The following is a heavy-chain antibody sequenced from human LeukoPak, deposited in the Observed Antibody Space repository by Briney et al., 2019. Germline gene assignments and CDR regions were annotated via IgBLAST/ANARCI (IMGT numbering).Heavy chain of an antibody. D-gene: IGHD6-13*01. J-gene: IGHJ4*02. V-gene: IGHV3-73*01. CDR3: TIRFLVDSSSWFDY. CDR1: GFTFSSYA. CDR2: IRTKANNYAT. Sequence: PGGSLRLSCAASGFTFSSYAMHWVRQASGKGLEWVGRIRTKANNYATAYAASVRGRFTISRDDSKNTAYLQMNSLKTEDTAVYFCTIRFLVDSSSWFDYWGQGTLVTVSS.